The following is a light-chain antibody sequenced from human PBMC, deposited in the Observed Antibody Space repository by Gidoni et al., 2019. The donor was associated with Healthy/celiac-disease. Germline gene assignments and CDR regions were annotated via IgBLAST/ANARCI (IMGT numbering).Light chain of an antibody. CDR3: MQALQTGP. CDR2: LGS. Sequence: DSVMTQSPLSLPVTPGEPASISCRSSQSLLHSNGYNYLDWYLQKPGQSPQLLIYLGSNRAAGVPDRFSGSGSGTDFTLKISRVEAEDVGVYYCMQALQTGPFGQGTKVEIK. V-gene: IGKV2-28*01. CDR1: QSLLHSNGYNY. J-gene: IGKJ1*01.